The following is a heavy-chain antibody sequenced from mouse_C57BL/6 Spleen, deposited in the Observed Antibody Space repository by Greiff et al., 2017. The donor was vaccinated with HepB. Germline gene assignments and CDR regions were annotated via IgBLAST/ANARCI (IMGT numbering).Heavy chain of an antibody. CDR2: IYPGDGDT. D-gene: IGHD2-2*01. Sequence: VQLQQSGAELVKPGASVKISCKASGYAFSSYWMNWVKQRPGKGLEWIGQIYPGDGDTNYNGKFKGKATLTADKSSSTAYMQLSSLTSEDSAVYFCARDGYDRAWFAYWGQGTLVTVSA. V-gene: IGHV1-80*01. CDR1: GYAFSSYW. CDR3: ARDGYDRAWFAY. J-gene: IGHJ3*01.